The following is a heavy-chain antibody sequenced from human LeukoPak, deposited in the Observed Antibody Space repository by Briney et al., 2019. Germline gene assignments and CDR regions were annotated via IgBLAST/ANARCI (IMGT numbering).Heavy chain of an antibody. V-gene: IGHV1-69*04. CDR3: ARDPRYYYDSSGLD. CDR1: GGTFSSYT. J-gene: IGHJ4*02. CDR2: IIPMLGIA. D-gene: IGHD3-22*01. Sequence: SVKVSCKASGGTFSSYTISWGRQAPGQGLEWMGRIIPMLGIANYAQKFQGRVTITADKSTSTAYMELSSLGSEDTAVYYCARDPRYYYDSSGLDWGQGTLVTVSS.